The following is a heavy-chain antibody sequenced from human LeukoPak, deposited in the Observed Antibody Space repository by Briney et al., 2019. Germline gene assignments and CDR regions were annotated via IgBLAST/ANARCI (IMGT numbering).Heavy chain of an antibody. CDR2: IIPIFGTA. CDR3: ASEPSTYYYDSSGSDAFDI. Sequence: SVKVSCKASGGTFSSYAINWVRQAPGQGLEWMGGIIPIFGTANYAQKFQGRATITADESTSTAYMELSSLRSEDTAVYYCASEPSTYYYDSSGSDAFDIWGQGTMVTVSS. J-gene: IGHJ3*02. CDR1: GGTFSSYA. V-gene: IGHV1-69*13. D-gene: IGHD3-22*01.